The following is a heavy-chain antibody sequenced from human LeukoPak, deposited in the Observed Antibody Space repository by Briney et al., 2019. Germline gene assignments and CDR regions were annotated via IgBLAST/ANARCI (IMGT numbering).Heavy chain of an antibody. D-gene: IGHD4-17*01. V-gene: IGHV3-7*01. Sequence: GGSLRLSCAASGFSFNRHWMTWVRQAPGKGLEWVASIRQGGSEKYYADSEKGRFTVSRDDAKNSLYFQMNSLSADDTAVYYCARGPNYGARVDYLDSWGQGTKVTVSS. CDR3: ARGPNYGARVDYLDS. CDR2: IRQGGSEK. CDR1: GFSFNRHW. J-gene: IGHJ4*02.